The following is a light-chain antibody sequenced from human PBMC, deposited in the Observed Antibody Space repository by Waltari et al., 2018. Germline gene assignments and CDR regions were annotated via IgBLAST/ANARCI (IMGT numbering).Light chain of an antibody. J-gene: IGLJ3*02. V-gene: IGLV4-69*01. CDR2: VNSDGSH. Sequence: LVLTQSPSASAFPGASAKHTCTLSSRRSTNITAWLRQQPEKGPRYLMNVNSDGSHNKGVGIPDRFSGSSSGAERYLTISSLQSEDEADYYCQTGGHGTWVFGGGTRLTVL. CDR1: SRRSTNI. CDR3: QTGGHGTWV.